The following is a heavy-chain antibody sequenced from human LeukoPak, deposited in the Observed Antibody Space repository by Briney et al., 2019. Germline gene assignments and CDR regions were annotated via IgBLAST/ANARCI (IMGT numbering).Heavy chain of an antibody. Sequence: PGGSLRLSCAASGFTFSSYAMSWVRQAPGKGLEWVSAISGSGGSTYYADSVKGRFTISRDNSKNTLYLQMNSLRAEDTAVYYCAKGGDDSSGYYIDYWGQGTLVTVSS. J-gene: IGHJ4*02. CDR1: GFTFSSYA. CDR3: AKGGDDSSGYYIDY. D-gene: IGHD3-22*01. CDR2: ISGSGGST. V-gene: IGHV3-23*01.